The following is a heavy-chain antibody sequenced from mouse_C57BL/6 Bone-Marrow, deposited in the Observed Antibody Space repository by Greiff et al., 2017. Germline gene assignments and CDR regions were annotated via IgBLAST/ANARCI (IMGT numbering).Heavy chain of an antibody. J-gene: IGHJ2*01. V-gene: IGHV1-64*01. CDR3: ALHVLLRYPDY. CDR1: GYTFTSYW. D-gene: IGHD1-1*01. CDR2: IHPNSGST. Sequence: QVQLQQPGAELVKPGASVKLSCKASGYTFTSYWMPWVKQRPGQGLEWIGMIHPNSGSTNYNEKFKSKATLTVDKSSSTAYMQLSSLTSEDAAVYYCALHVLLRYPDYWGQGTTLTVSS.